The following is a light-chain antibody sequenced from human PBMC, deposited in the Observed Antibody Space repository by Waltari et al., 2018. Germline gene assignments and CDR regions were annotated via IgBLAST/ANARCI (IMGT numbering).Light chain of an antibody. J-gene: IGKJ4*01. V-gene: IGKV1-9*01. CDR1: QDISNY. CDR2: AAS. CDR3: QQVQTHSALT. Sequence: DIQLTQSPSFLSASVGDRVSITCRASQDISNYLAWYQQKLGKVPKLLIFAASTLQNGVPSRFSGSGSGTEFTLTIASLQPEDFATYYCQQVQTHSALTFGVGTRVEIK.